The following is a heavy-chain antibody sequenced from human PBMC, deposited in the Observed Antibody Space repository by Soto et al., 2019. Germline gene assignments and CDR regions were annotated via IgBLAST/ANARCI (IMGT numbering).Heavy chain of an antibody. CDR2: INPKSGGT. CDR1: GYGCQDEP. J-gene: IGHJ4*02. D-gene: IGHD3-10*01. CDR3: AKDQRFGELLTVDH. Sequence: GSAVKFSGNASGYGCQDEPMRRVKEGHRQGLEWLGRINPKSGGTSTAQKFQGWVTMTTDTSISTASMELTRLTSDDTAIYYCAKDQRFGELLTVDHWGQGTRVTVSS. V-gene: IGHV1-2*04.